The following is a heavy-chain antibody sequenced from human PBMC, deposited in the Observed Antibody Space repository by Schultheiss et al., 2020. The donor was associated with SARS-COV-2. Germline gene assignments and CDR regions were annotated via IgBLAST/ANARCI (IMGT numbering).Heavy chain of an antibody. CDR1: GFTFDDYA. D-gene: IGHD6-6*01. Sequence: GGSLRLSCAASGFTFDDYAMHWVRQAPGKGLEWVSLINWDGGSTYYGDSVKGRFTISRDNSKNTLYLQMNSLRAEDTAVYYCAKGRSSSPSSAFDYWGQGTLVTVSS. CDR3: AKGRSSSPSSAFDY. V-gene: IGHV3-43D*03. J-gene: IGHJ4*02. CDR2: INWDGGST.